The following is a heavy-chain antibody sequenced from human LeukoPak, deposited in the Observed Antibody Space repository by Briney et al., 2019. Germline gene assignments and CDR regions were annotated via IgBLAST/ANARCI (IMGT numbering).Heavy chain of an antibody. CDR1: GYTFTSYD. D-gene: IGHD3-9*01. J-gene: IGHJ6*02. CDR2: MNPNSGNT. CDR3: ARGRQLRYFDWLPVGYDYGMDV. Sequence: ASVKVSCKASGYTFTSYDINWVRQATGQGLEWMGWMNPNSGNTGYAQKFQGRVTMTRNTSISTAYMELSSLSSEDTAVYYCARGRQLRYFDWLPVGYDYGMDVWGQGTTVTVSS. V-gene: IGHV1-8*01.